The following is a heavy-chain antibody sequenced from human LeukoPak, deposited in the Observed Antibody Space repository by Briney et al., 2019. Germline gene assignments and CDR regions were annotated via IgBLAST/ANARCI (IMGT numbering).Heavy chain of an antibody. D-gene: IGHD2-21*01. CDR2: IIGSGDVS. Sequence: GGSLRLSCAASGFTFSSYWMTWVRQVPGKGLEWVSTIIGSGDVSYYGDSVTGRFTISRDNSKNTLYVQMNGLRPEDTAVYYCAKGFTGARFHFDYWGQGTLVTVSS. V-gene: IGHV3-23*01. CDR1: GFTFSSYW. J-gene: IGHJ4*02. CDR3: AKGFTGARFHFDY.